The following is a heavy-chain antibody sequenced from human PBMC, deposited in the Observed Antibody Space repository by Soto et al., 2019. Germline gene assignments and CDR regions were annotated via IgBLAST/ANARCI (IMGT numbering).Heavy chain of an antibody. J-gene: IGHJ6*02. V-gene: IGHV5-51*01. D-gene: IGHD6-13*01. Sequence: PGESLKISCKGSGYSFTIYWIGWVRQMPGKGLEWMGIIYPGDSDTRYSPSFQGQVTISADKSISTAYLQWSSLKASDTAMYYCARXVVRSWGRRYYYYGMDVWGQGTTVTVSS. CDR3: ARXVVRSWGRRYYYYGMDV. CDR2: IYPGDSDT. CDR1: GYSFTIYW.